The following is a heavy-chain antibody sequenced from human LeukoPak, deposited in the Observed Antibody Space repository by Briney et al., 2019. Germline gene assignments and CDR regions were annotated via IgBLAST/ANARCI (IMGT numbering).Heavy chain of an antibody. D-gene: IGHD6-19*01. CDR2: ISGYNGNT. J-gene: IGHJ4*02. V-gene: IGHV1-18*01. CDR1: GYIFSNYG. CDR3: ARVAPHRRLSSGWYYFDY. Sequence: ASVKVPCKASGYIFSNYGITWVRQAPGQGLEWMGWISGYNGNTKYAQKLQGRVTMTIDTFTSTAYMELRSLRSDDTAVYYCARVAPHRRLSSGWYYFDYWGQGTLVTVSS.